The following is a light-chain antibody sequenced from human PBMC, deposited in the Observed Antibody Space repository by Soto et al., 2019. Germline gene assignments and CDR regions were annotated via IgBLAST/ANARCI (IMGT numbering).Light chain of an antibody. J-gene: IGLJ2*01. CDR2: LNSDGSH. CDR1: SGHSSYA. Sequence: QSVLTQSPSASASLGASVKVTCTLSSGHSSYAMAWHQQQPEKGPRYLMKLNSDGSHSKADGIPDRFSGSSSGAERYLTISSLQSEDEADYYCQTWGTGILGVVFGGGTKVTVL. V-gene: IGLV4-69*01. CDR3: QTWGTGILGVV.